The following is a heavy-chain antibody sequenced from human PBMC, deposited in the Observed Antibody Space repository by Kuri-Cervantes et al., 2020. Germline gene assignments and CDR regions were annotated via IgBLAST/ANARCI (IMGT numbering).Heavy chain of an antibody. J-gene: IGHJ4*02. Sequence: SETLSLTCAVYGGSFSGYYWSWIRQPPGKGLEWIGEINHSGSTNYNPSLKSRVTISVDTSKNQFSLKLSSVTAADTAVYYCATRGKWERQLDYWGQGTLVTVSS. CDR2: INHSGST. CDR1: GGSFSGYY. CDR3: ATRGKWERQLDY. V-gene: IGHV4-34*01. D-gene: IGHD1-26*01.